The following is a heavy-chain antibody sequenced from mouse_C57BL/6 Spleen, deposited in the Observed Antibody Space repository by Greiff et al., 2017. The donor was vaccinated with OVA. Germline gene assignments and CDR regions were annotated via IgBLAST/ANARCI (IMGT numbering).Heavy chain of an antibody. CDR3: ARYTAMDY. CDR2: IRNNANGYTT. Sequence: EVKLVEPGGGLVQPGGSLSLSCAASGFTFTDYYMSWVRQPPGKALEWVGFIRNNANGYTTEYSASVKGRFTISRDNSQSILYLQMNARRAEDSATYYCARYTAMDYWGQGTSVTVSS. J-gene: IGHJ4*01. CDR1: GFTFTDYY. V-gene: IGHV7-3*01.